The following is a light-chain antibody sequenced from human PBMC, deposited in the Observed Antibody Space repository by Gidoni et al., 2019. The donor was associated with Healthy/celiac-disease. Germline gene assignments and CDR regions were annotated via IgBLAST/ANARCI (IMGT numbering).Light chain of an antibody. Sequence: DIQMTQSPSSLSASVGDRVTITCRASQSISSYLNWYQQKPGKAPKLLIYAASSLQSGVPSRFSGSGSGQDFTPTITSLQPEDFQTSSGQQGYITPPTFGGGTKVEIK. V-gene: IGKV1-39*01. J-gene: IGKJ4*01. CDR1: QSISSY. CDR2: AAS. CDR3: QQGYITPPT.